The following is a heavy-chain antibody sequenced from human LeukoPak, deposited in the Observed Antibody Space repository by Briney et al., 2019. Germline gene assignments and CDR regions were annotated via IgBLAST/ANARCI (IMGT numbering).Heavy chain of an antibody. D-gene: IGHD2-8*01. V-gene: IGHV4-31*03. CDR2: IYYSGST. J-gene: IGHJ4*02. Sequence: PSETLSLTCTVSGGSISSGGYYWSWVRQHPGKGLEWIGYIYYSGSTYYNAPLKSRVTMSVDTSKNTFSLKVSSVTAADTAVYYCARGGCTNGVCYVFDYWGQGTLVTVSS. CDR1: GGSISSGGYY. CDR3: ARGGCTNGVCYVFDY.